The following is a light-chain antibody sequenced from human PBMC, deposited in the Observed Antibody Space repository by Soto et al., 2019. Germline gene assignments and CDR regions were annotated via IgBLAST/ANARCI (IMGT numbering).Light chain of an antibody. CDR3: QQYNSYSPLT. J-gene: IGKJ4*01. CDR1: QSISSW. Sequence: DIQMTQSPSTLSAPLGDRVNITCRASQSISSWLAWYQQKPGKAPKLLIYDASSLESGVPSRFSGSGSGTEFTLTISSLQPDDFATYYCQQYNSYSPLTFGGGTKVDIK. CDR2: DAS. V-gene: IGKV1-5*01.